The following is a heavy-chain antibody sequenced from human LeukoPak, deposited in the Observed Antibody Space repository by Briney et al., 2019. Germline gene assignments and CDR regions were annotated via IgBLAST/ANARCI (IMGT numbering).Heavy chain of an antibody. CDR2: IDPGDSFT. CDR3: ARDGGGVSSWVSH. J-gene: IGHJ4*02. Sequence: TRGESLKISCKGSGYSFSSYWISWVRQMPGKGLEWMGRIDPGDSFTKYRPSLEGRVTISVDKSLSTVYLQWSSLKASDTAIYYCARDGGGVSSWVSHWGQGTLVTVSS. V-gene: IGHV5-10-1*01. D-gene: IGHD2-8*02. CDR1: GYSFSSYW.